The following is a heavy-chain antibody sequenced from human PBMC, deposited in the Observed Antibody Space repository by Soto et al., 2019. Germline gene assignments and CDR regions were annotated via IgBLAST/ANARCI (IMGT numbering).Heavy chain of an antibody. V-gene: IGHV5-51*01. Sequence: GESLKISCKGSGYSFTSYWIAWVRQMPGKGLEWTGITYPGDSDTRYSPSFQGQVTISADKSISTAYLQWSSLKASDTALYYCARYGMDGTMVWFDPWGQGTLVTVSS. J-gene: IGHJ5*02. CDR3: ARYGMDGTMVWFDP. CDR2: TYPGDSDT. D-gene: IGHD1-1*01. CDR1: GYSFTSYW.